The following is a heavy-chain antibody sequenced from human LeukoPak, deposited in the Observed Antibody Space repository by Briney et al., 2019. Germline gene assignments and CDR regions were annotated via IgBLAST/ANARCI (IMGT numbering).Heavy chain of an antibody. D-gene: IGHD5-18*01. CDR1: GASMNTHY. Sequence: PSEALSLTCAVSGASMNTHYWSWIRQPPGKGLEWIGYMLDTVTTKDNPSLKSRFTLSADTSKNQFSLRLTSVTAADTAVYYCATIKRGNIFGYFDFWGQGIPVTVSS. V-gene: IGHV4-59*11. CDR3: ATIKRGNIFGYFDF. CDR2: MLDTVTT. J-gene: IGHJ4*02.